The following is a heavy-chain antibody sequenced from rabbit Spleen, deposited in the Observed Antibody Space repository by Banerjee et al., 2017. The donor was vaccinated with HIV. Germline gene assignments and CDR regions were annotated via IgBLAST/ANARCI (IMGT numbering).Heavy chain of an antibody. CDR3: ARAIVPWLGLTRLDL. CDR2: SYAGSSGST. Sequence: QSLEESGGGLVKPGASLTLTCKASGFSFNSGYDMCWVRQAPGKGLEWIACSYAGSSGSTYSAIWATGRFTISKTSSTTVTLQTTSLTAADTATYFCARAIVPWLGLTRLDLWGPGTLVTVS. CDR1: GFSFNSGYD. D-gene: IGHD4-1*01. J-gene: IGHJ3*01. V-gene: IGHV1S40*01.